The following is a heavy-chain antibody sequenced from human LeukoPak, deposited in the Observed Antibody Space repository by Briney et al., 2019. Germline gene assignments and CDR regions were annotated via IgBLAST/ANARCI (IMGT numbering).Heavy chain of an antibody. D-gene: IGHD2-15*01. Sequence: GGSLRLSCAASGFSFNTYAMSWVRQAPGKGLEWVSAINTGGSTYYADSVKGRFTISRDKSKNTLSLQMNSLRAEDTAVYYCAQQVGYCSSGSCYFTYWGQGTLVTVSP. V-gene: IGHV3-23*01. CDR1: GFSFNTYA. CDR3: AQQVGYCSSGSCYFTY. J-gene: IGHJ1*01. CDR2: INTGGST.